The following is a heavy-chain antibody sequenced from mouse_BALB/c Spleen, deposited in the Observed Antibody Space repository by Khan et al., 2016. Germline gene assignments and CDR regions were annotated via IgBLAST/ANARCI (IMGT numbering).Heavy chain of an antibody. CDR1: GYSITSGYY. V-gene: IGHV3-6*02. J-gene: IGHJ2*01. CDR3: ERGHRKYYLDY. Sequence: VQLKESGPGLVKSSQSLSLTCSVTGYSITSGYYWNWLRQFPGNKLEWMGYISNDGSNNNNPSLKNRISINRDTSKKQFFLMLNSVTTEDTATYSCERGHRKYYLDYWGQGTALTVSS. CDR2: ISNDGSN. D-gene: IGHD2-14*01.